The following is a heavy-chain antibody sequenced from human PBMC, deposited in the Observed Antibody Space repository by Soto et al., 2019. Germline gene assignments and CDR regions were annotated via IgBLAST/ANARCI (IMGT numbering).Heavy chain of an antibody. CDR1: GGSISSGD. Sequence: SETLSLTWTVSGGSISSGDWSWIRQPPGKGLEWIGYIYYSGSTNYNPSLKSRVTISVDTSKNQFSLKLSSVTAADTAVYYCARVYGGYDDYWGQGALVTVSS. CDR2: IYYSGST. J-gene: IGHJ4*02. CDR3: ARVYGGYDDY. D-gene: IGHD5-12*01. V-gene: IGHV4-59*01.